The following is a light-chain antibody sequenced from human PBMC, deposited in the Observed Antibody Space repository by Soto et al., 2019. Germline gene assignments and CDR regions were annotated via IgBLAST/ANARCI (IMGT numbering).Light chain of an antibody. V-gene: IGLV2-14*03. J-gene: IGLJ2*01. CDR2: DVS. CDR3: SSYTSSSTLV. CDR1: SSDVGSYNY. Sequence: QSALTQPASVSGSPGQSITFSCTGTSSDVGSYNYVSWYQQHPGKAPKLMIYDVSNRPSGVSNRFSGSKSGNTASLTISGLQAEYEADYYCSSYTSSSTLVFGGGTKVTVL.